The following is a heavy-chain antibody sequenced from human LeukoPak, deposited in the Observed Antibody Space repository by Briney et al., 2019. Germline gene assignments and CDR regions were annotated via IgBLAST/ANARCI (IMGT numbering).Heavy chain of an antibody. CDR3: ARDGSAGIAAVWFDP. J-gene: IGHJ5*02. CDR1: GYTFTSYG. Sequence: ASVKVSCKASGYTFTSYGVSWVRQAPGQGLEWMGWISAYNGNTNYAQKLQGRVTMTTDTSTSTAYMELRSLRSDDTAVYYCARDGSAGIAAVWFDPWGQGTLVTVSS. V-gene: IGHV1-18*01. D-gene: IGHD6-25*01. CDR2: ISAYNGNT.